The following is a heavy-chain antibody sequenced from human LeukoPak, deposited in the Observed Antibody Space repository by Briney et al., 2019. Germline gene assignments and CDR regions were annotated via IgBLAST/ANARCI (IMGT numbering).Heavy chain of an antibody. Sequence: PGGSLRLSCAASGFTFSSYSMNWVRQAPGKGLEWVSYISSSSSTIYYADSVKGRFTISRDNAKNSLYLQMNSLRAEDTAVYYCARDSPIAVAGLHHYYGMDVWGQGTTVTVSS. J-gene: IGHJ6*02. CDR2: ISSSSSTI. CDR1: GFTFSSYS. V-gene: IGHV3-48*04. D-gene: IGHD6-19*01. CDR3: ARDSPIAVAGLHHYYGMDV.